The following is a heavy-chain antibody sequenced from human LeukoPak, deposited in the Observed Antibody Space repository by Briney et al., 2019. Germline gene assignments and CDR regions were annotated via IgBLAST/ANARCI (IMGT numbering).Heavy chain of an antibody. CDR3: ARDSRSSVDY. Sequence: GASVKVSCKASGYTFTGYYMHWVRQAPGQGLEWMGWISAYKGNTNYAQKLQGRVTMTTDTSTSTAYMELRSLRSDDTAVYYCARDSRSSVDYWGQGTLVTVSS. CDR2: ISAYKGNT. J-gene: IGHJ4*02. CDR1: GYTFTGYY. V-gene: IGHV1-18*04. D-gene: IGHD6-6*01.